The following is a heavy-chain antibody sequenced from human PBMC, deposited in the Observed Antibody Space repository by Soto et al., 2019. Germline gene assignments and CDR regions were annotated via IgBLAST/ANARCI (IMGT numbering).Heavy chain of an antibody. CDR2: IYYSAST. V-gene: IGHV4-31*03. Sequence: QVQLQESGPGLVKPSQTLSLNCTVSGGSISSGGYYWSWIRQHPGKGLEWIGYIYYSASTYYNPSLKSRVTIAVDTSKNQFSRKLSSVTAADTAVDYCARGAVLRYFDWLGPENVAFDIWGQGTMVTVSS. CDR1: GGSISSGGYY. J-gene: IGHJ3*02. D-gene: IGHD3-9*01. CDR3: ARGAVLRYFDWLGPENVAFDI.